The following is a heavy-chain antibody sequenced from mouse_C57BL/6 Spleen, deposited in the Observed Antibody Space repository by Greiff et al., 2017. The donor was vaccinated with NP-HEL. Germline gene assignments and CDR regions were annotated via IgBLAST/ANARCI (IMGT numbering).Heavy chain of an antibody. CDR3: ARHEEGVYYFDY. Sequence: RQKSGEERGTPGASFPLSFTSSVYTFTEYTIHWVKQRSDRGLGGIGWFYPGGGSIKYNEKFKDKATLTADKSSSTVYMELSRLTSEDSAVYFCARHEEGVYYFDYWGQGTTLTVSS. J-gene: IGHJ2*01. CDR1: VYTFTEYT. CDR2: FYPGGGSI. V-gene: IGHV1-62-2*01.